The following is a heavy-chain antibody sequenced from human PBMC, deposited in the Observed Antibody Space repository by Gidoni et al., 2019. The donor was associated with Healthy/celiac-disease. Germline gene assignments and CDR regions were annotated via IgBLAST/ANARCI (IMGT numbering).Heavy chain of an antibody. CDR2: IYYSGST. J-gene: IGHJ5*02. CDR3: ATSGGVEMEAWFDP. D-gene: IGHD1-26*01. CDR1: GGSISSGDYY. Sequence: QVQLQESGPGLVKPSQTLSLTCPVSGGSISSGDYYWSWIRQPPGKGLEWIGYIYYSGSTYYNPSLKSRVTISVDTSKRQFSLKLSSVTAADTAVYYCATSGGVEMEAWFDPWGQGTLVTVSS. V-gene: IGHV4-30-4*01.